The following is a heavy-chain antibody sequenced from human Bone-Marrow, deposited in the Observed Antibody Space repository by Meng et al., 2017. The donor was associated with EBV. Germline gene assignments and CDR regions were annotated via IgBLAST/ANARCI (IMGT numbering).Heavy chain of an antibody. Sequence: QVHLHQVVEGLLKPSETLSLTCAVYGGSFSGYYWSWIRQPPGKGLEWIGEINHSGSTNYNPSLKSRVTISVDTSKNQFSLKLSSVTAADTAVYYCARGRGYSSPNFDYWGQGTLVTVSS. V-gene: IGHV4-34*01. CDR3: ARGRGYSSPNFDY. D-gene: IGHD6-13*01. CDR2: INHSGST. J-gene: IGHJ4*02. CDR1: GGSFSGYY.